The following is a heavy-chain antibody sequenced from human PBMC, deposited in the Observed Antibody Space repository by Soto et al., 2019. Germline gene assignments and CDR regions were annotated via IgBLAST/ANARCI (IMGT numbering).Heavy chain of an antibody. D-gene: IGHD6-13*01. CDR3: ARRDSSCYDY. CDR2: IYYSGST. V-gene: IGHV4-39*01. Sequence: PSETLSLTCTVSGGSISSSSYYWGWIRQPPGKGLEWIGSIYYSGSTYYSPSLKSRVTISVDTSKNQFSLKLSSATAADTAVYYCARRDSSCYDYWGQGTLVTVSS. J-gene: IGHJ4*02. CDR1: GGSISSSSYY.